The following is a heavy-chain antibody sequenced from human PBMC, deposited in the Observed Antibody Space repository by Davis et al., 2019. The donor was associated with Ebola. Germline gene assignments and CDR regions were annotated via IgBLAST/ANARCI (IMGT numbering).Heavy chain of an antibody. V-gene: IGHV1-2*02. J-gene: IGHJ4*02. Sequence: ASVKVSCKASGYTFTGYYMHWVRQAPGQGLEWMGWINPNSGGTNYAQKFQGRVTMTRDTAISTAYMELSRLRSDDTAVYYCARGDGGNYYYFDYWGQGTLVTVSS. CDR2: INPNSGGT. CDR3: ARGDGGNYYYFDY. D-gene: IGHD4-23*01. CDR1: GYTFTGYY.